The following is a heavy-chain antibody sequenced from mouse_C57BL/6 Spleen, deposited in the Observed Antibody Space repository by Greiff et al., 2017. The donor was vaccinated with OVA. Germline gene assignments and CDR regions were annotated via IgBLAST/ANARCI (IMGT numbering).Heavy chain of an antibody. CDR1: GYTFTSYW. V-gene: IGHV1-53*01. Sequence: VQLQQPGTELVKPGASVKLSCKASGYTFTSYWLHWVKQRPGQGLAWIGNINPSNGGTNYNEKFMSKATLTVDKSSSTAYMQLSSLTSEDSAVYYCARRNDYWYFDVWGTGTTVTVSS. CDR2: INPSNGGT. CDR3: ARRNDYWYFDV. D-gene: IGHD2-3*01. J-gene: IGHJ1*03.